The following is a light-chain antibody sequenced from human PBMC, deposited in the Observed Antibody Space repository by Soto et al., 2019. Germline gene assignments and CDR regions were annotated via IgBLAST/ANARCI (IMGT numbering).Light chain of an antibody. CDR1: SSDVGGYNF. CDR3: SSFTGSSALRVV. J-gene: IGLJ2*01. V-gene: IGLV2-14*03. Sequence: QSALTQPASVSGSPRQSITISCTGSSSDVGGYNFVSWYQQHPGKAPRLMIYDVSDRPSGVSNRFSGSKSGNMASLTISGLQAEDEADYYCSSFTGSSALRVVFGGGTKLTVL. CDR2: DVS.